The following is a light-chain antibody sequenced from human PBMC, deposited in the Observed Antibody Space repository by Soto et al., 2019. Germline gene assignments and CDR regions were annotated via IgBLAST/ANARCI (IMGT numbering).Light chain of an antibody. CDR2: DNT. CDR1: SSNIGAGYD. J-gene: IGLJ3*02. CDR3: QSYYTSLSVGV. V-gene: IGLV1-40*01. Sequence: QPVLTQPPSVSGAPGQRVTISCTGSSSNIGAGYDVHWYQQLPGTAPKLLIYDNTNRASGVPYRFSGSKSGASASLAITGLQAEDEADYYCQSYYTSLSVGVFGGGTKLPVL.